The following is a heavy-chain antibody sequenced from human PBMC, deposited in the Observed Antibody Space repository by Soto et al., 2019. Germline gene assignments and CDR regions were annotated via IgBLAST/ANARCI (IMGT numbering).Heavy chain of an antibody. Sequence: SETLSLTCAVSGGSISSSNWWSWVRQPPGKGLERIGEIYHSGSTNYNPSLKSRVTISVDKSKNQFSLKLSSVTAADTAVYYCARDLLREQYYFDYWGQGTLVTVSS. V-gene: IGHV4-4*02. CDR2: IYHSGST. CDR1: GGSISSSNW. J-gene: IGHJ4*02. D-gene: IGHD3-3*01. CDR3: ARDLLREQYYFDY.